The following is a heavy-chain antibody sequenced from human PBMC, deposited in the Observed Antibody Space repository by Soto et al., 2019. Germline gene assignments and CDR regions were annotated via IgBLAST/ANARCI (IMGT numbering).Heavy chain of an antibody. CDR3: ARDLYTPDERSRIDY. CDR2: INPSGGST. CDR1: GYTLTSNS. Sequence: ASVKVTCQESGYTLTSNSRQWGRQAPGQGLEWMGIINPSGGSTSYAQKFQGRVTMTRDTSASTVYMELSSLRSEDTAVYYCARDLYTPDERSRIDYWGQGTLVTVSS. J-gene: IGHJ4*02. D-gene: IGHD4-4*01. V-gene: IGHV1-46*01.